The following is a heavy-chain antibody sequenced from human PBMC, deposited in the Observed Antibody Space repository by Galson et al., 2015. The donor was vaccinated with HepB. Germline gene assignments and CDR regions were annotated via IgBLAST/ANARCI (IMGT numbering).Heavy chain of an antibody. CDR3: ARDRIAARPNYYYYGMDV. CDR2: ISSSSSYI. J-gene: IGHJ6*02. Sequence: SLRLSCAASGFTFSSYSMNWVRQAPGKGLEWVSSISSSSSYIYYADSVKGRFTISRDNAKNSLYLQMNSLRAEDTAVYYCARDRIAARPNYYYYGMDVWGQGTTVTVSS. V-gene: IGHV3-21*01. D-gene: IGHD6-6*01. CDR1: GFTFSSYS.